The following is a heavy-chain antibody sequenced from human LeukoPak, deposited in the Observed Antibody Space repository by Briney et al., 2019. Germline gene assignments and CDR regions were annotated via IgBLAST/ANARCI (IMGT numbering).Heavy chain of an antibody. CDR2: IYYSGST. V-gene: IGHV4-59*08. CDR1: GGSISSYY. CDR3: TRLANYDFWNGPYLHDAFDI. D-gene: IGHD3-3*01. Sequence: NTSETLSLTCTVSGGSISSYYWSWIRQPPGKGLEWIGYIYYSGSTNYNPSLKSRVTISVDTSRNQFSLRLSSVTAADTAIYYCTRLANYDFWNGPYLHDAFDIWGQGTMVTVSS. J-gene: IGHJ3*02.